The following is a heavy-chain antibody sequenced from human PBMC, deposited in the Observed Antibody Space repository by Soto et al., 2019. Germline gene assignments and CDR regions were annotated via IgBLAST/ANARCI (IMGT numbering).Heavy chain of an antibody. Sequence: ASVKVSCKTSGYTFTNNYIHWVRRAPGQGLEWMGTINPSGGNTNYAQKFQGRVTMTRDTSTSTAYMELSSLTSEDTAVYYSVRDHSIEYSGAWWLDPWGQGTMVTVSS. D-gene: IGHD2-21*01. CDR1: GYTFTNNY. CDR2: INPSGGNT. V-gene: IGHV1-46*01. CDR3: VRDHSIEYSGAWWLDP. J-gene: IGHJ5*02.